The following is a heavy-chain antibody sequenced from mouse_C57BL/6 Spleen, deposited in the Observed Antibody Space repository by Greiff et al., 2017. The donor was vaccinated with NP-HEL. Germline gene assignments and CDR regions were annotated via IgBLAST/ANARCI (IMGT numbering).Heavy chain of an antibody. J-gene: IGHJ3*01. D-gene: IGHD1-1*01. CDR1: GYTFTDYE. CDR3: TIHYYGSSYVLFAY. Sequence: QVTLKVSGAELVRPGASVTLSCKASGYTFTDYEMHWVKQTPVHGLEWIGAIDPETGGTAYNQKFKGKAILTADKSSSTAYMELRSLTSEDSAVYYCTIHYYGSSYVLFAYWGQGTLVTVSA. CDR2: IDPETGGT. V-gene: IGHV1-15*01.